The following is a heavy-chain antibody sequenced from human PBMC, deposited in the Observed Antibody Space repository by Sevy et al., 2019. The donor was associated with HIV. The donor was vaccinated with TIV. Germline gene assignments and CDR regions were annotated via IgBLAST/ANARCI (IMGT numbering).Heavy chain of an antibody. Sequence: GGSLRLSCAASGFTFSSYAMHWVRQAPGKGLEWVAVISYDGSNNYYADSVKGRFTISRDNSKNTLYLQMNSLRYEDTAVYYCARGMGAIILLGAEYFQYWGRGTLVTVSS. V-gene: IGHV3-30*04. CDR3: ARGMGAIILLGAEYFQY. D-gene: IGHD1-26*01. CDR2: ISYDGSNN. CDR1: GFTFSSYA. J-gene: IGHJ1*01.